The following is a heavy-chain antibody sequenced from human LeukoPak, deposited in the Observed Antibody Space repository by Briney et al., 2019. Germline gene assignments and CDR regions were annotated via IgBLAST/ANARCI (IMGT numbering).Heavy chain of an antibody. Sequence: GGSLRLSCAASGFTFSDSAMHWVRQASGKGLEWVGRISAKAKTYATAYAESVKGRFTISRDDSKNTLYLQMNSLKTEDTAVYYCTTIPGGKTKRGFDYWGQGTLVTVSS. J-gene: IGHJ4*02. CDR2: ISAKAKTYAT. D-gene: IGHD3-16*01. V-gene: IGHV3-73*01. CDR1: GFTFSDSA. CDR3: TTIPGGKTKRGFDY.